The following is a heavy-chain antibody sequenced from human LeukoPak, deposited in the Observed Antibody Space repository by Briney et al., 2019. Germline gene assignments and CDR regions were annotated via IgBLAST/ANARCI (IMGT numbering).Heavy chain of an antibody. CDR3: ARDASIFGY. V-gene: IGHV3-48*03. CDR2: ISSSGSTI. CDR1: GFTFSSYE. D-gene: IGHD2/OR15-2a*01. J-gene: IGHJ4*02. Sequence: GGSLRLSCAASGFTFSSYEMNWVRQALGKGLEWVSYISSSGSTIYYADSVKGRFTISRDNAKNSLYLQMNSLRAEDTAVYYCARDASIFGYWGQGTLVTVSS.